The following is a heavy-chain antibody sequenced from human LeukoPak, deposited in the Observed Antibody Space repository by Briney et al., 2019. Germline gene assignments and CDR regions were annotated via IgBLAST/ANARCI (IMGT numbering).Heavy chain of an antibody. CDR3: ARAQVGAPTDL. V-gene: IGHV3-74*01. CDR1: GFPFSSYA. CDR2: IHGDGDNI. J-gene: IGHJ5*02. Sequence: PGGSLRLSCAASGFPFSSYAMYWVRQAPGKGLVWVARIHGDGDNISYADSVRGRFTISRDNAKDTLYLHMNSLRPEDTAVYYCARAQVGAPTDLWGQGTLVT. D-gene: IGHD1-26*01.